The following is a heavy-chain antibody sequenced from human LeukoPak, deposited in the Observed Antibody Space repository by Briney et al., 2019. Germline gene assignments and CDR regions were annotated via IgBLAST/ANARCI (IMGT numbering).Heavy chain of an antibody. J-gene: IGHJ5*02. V-gene: IGHV5-51*01. Sequence: PGESLKISCKCSGYEFTNYWIGWVRQTPEKGLELVGIMFPGNSDVKYNPSLEGQVTISADASISTTYLQWSSLKASDSGLYFCAKRSNLGSGAYGGDWFDPWGQGTLVIVSS. CDR3: AKRSNLGSGAYGGDWFDP. CDR2: MFPGNSDV. D-gene: IGHD3-10*01. CDR1: GYEFTNYW.